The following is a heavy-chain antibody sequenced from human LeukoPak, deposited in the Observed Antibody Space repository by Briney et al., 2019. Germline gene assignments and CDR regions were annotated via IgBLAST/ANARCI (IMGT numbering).Heavy chain of an antibody. CDR3: ARCGVTAVSGTNYYYYMDV. J-gene: IGHJ6*03. Sequence: GGPLRLSCAASGFIFSKYWMTWVRQAPGKGLEWVANIQQDGSEKYYVDSVEGRFTISRDNAKNSVYLQMNSLRAEDAAVYYCARCGVTAVSGTNYYYYMDVWGRGTAVTVSS. CDR1: GFIFSKYW. V-gene: IGHV3-7*01. CDR2: IQQDGSEK. D-gene: IGHD5-18*01.